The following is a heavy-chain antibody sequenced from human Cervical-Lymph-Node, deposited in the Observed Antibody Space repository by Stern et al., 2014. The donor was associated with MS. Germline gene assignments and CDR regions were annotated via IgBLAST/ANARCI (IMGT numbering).Heavy chain of an antibody. V-gene: IGHV4-38-2*02. Sequence: VQLVESGPGLVKPSETLSLTCSVSGYSISSGSYWGWVRQPPGKGLEWIGTIHQSGTTYYKPSLKSRVIISIDTSKNQFFLRLNSVTAADTAVYYCAKDIAVPWFYDWGQGTLVTVSA. CDR3: AKDIAVPWFYD. J-gene: IGHJ4*02. CDR1: GYSISSGSY. CDR2: IHQSGTT. D-gene: IGHD2-15*01.